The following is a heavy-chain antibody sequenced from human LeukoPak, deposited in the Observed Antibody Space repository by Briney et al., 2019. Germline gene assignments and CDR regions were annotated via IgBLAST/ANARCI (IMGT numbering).Heavy chain of an antibody. D-gene: IGHD3-10*01. V-gene: IGHV3-21*01. J-gene: IGHJ4*02. CDR2: ITSTSSYI. Sequence: SGGSLRLSCAASGFSFRGYNMNWVRQAPGKGLEWVSFITSTSSYIHYADSVKGRVTISRVNAKNSLYLQMNSLRAEDTAVYYCARDSRGYYGSGNYHPNFDSWGQGTLVTVSS. CDR3: ARDSRGYYGSGNYHPNFDS. CDR1: GFSFRGYN.